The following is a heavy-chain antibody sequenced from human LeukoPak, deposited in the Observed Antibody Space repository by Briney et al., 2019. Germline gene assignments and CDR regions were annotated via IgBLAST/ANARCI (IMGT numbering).Heavy chain of an antibody. V-gene: IGHV3-7*01. J-gene: IGHJ4*02. CDR1: GFTFSSYA. Sequence: GGSLRLSCAASGFTFSSYAMSWVRQAPGKGLEWVANIKQDGSEKYYVDSVKGRFTISRDNAKNSLYLQMNSLRAEDTAVYYCAREYYDFWSGYYTNFDYWGQGTLVTVSS. CDR2: IKQDGSEK. CDR3: AREYYDFWSGYYTNFDY. D-gene: IGHD3-3*01.